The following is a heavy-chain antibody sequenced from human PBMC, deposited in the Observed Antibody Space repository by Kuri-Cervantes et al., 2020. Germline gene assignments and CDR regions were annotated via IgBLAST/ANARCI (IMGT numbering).Heavy chain of an antibody. CDR3: ASRARIAVAGYDY. CDR1: GGSFSGYY. D-gene: IGHD6-19*01. CDR2: INHSGST. Sequence: GSLRLSCAVYGGSFSGYYWSWIRQPPGKGLEWIGKINHSGSTNYNPPLKSRVTISVDTSKNQFSLKLSSVTAADTAVYYCASRARIAVAGYDYWGQGTLVTVSS. J-gene: IGHJ4*02. V-gene: IGHV4-34*01.